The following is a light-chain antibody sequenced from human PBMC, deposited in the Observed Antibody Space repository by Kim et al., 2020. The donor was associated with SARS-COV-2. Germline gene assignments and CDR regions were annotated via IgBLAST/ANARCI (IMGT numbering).Light chain of an antibody. Sequence: QSVLTQPPSVSGTPGQTVIISCSGSSSNIGSNPVNWYQQLPGTAPKLLIYATNERPSGVPDRFSGSKSGTSASLAISGLQSEDEADYYCTAWGGSLSGLVFCCGTQLTVL. CDR3: TAWGGSLSGLV. CDR1: SSNIGSNP. J-gene: IGLJ2*01. CDR2: ATN. V-gene: IGLV1-44*01.